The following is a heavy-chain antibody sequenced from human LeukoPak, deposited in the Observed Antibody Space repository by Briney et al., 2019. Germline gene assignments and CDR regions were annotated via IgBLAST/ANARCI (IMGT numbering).Heavy chain of an antibody. CDR3: ARDLPELLRPSYGVLDFDY. D-gene: IGHD1-26*01. V-gene: IGHV1-2*02. CDR2: INPNSGGT. Sequence: ASVKVSCKASGYTFTGYYMHWVRQAPGQGLEWMGWINPNSGGTNYAQKFQGRVTMTRDTSISTAYMELSRLRSDDTAVYYCARDLPELLRPSYGVLDFDYWGQGTLVTVSS. CDR1: GYTFTGYY. J-gene: IGHJ4*02.